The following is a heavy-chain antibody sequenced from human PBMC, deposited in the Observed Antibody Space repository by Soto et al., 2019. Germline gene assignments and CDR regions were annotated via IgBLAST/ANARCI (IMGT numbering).Heavy chain of an antibody. CDR3: ARVGRGRYFDY. J-gene: IGHJ4*02. D-gene: IGHD3-9*01. CDR2: IEQNGDEN. V-gene: IGHV3-7*01. Sequence: GGSLRLSCVASGFPFNGYWMGWVRQAPGKGLEWVANIEQNGDENHYVDSVKGRFTISRDSAKNSLYLQMISLRVEDTAIYFCARVGRGRYFDYWGQGTLVTVSS. CDR1: GFPFNGYW.